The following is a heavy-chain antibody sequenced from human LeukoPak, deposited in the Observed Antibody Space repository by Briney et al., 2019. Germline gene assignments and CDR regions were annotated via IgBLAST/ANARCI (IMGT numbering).Heavy chain of an antibody. CDR3: ARVDTMIVVVSY. V-gene: IGHV4-59*01. Sequence: SETLSLTCTVSGGSISSYYWSWIRQPPGKGLEWIGYIYYSGSTNYNPSLKSRVTISVDTSKNQFSLKLSSVTAADTAVYYCARVDTMIVVVSYWGQGTLVTVSS. D-gene: IGHD3-22*01. CDR2: IYYSGST. J-gene: IGHJ4*02. CDR1: GGSISSYY.